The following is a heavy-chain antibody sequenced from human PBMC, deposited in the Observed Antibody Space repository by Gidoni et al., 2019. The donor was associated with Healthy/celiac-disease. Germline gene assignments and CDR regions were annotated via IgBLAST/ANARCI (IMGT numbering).Heavy chain of an antibody. V-gene: IGHV1-46*03. CDR2: INPSGGNT. Sequence: QVQLVQSGAEVKKPGASVKVSCKASGYTFTKYYIHWVRQAPGQALEWMGTINPSGGNTRFAQKFQGRVTMTRDTSTSTVYMELSSLRSEDTAVYYCARPIAAAGTGFAFDIWGQGTMVTVSS. CDR1: GYTFTKYY. D-gene: IGHD6-13*01. J-gene: IGHJ3*02. CDR3: ARPIAAAGTGFAFDI.